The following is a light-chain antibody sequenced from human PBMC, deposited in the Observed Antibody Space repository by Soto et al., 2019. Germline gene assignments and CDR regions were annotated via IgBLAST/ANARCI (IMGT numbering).Light chain of an antibody. CDR1: QSVSSN. Sequence: EIVMTQSPATLSVSPGERATLSCRASQSVSSNLAWYQQKPGQAPRLLIYGASTRATGIPARFSGSGSGTEFTLTISSLQSEDFAVYYCQQYNNWPPYTFGQGTKVAI. CDR3: QQYNNWPPYT. V-gene: IGKV3-15*01. CDR2: GAS. J-gene: IGKJ2*01.